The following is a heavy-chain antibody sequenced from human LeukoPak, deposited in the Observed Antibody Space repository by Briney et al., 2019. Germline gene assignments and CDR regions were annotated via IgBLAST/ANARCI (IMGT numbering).Heavy chain of an antibody. D-gene: IGHD3-9*01. Sequence: SVKVSRNGSGATFTRYATSWVRQAPAQGLEWMGGIIPIFGTASYAQKFQGRVTITTDESTSTAYMELSSLSSGDTAVYYCASGGYYDIVTGSYALDYWGQGTLVTVSS. CDR2: IIPIFGTA. CDR1: GATFTRYA. J-gene: IGHJ4*02. V-gene: IGHV1-69*05. CDR3: ASGGYYDIVTGSYALDY.